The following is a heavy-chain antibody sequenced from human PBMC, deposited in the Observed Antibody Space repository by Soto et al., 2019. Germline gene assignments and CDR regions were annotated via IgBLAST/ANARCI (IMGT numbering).Heavy chain of an antibody. CDR3: ARHLTYCSAGSCYSDFPYYCMDV. CDR2: IFYSGST. V-gene: IGHV4-39*01. Sequence: TSETLSLTRTVSGGSISSSNYYWGWIRQPPGKGLEWIGSIFYSGSTYYNPSLKSRVTISVDTSKNQFSLKLSSVTAADTAVYYCARHLTYCSAGSCYSDFPYYCMDVWGQGITVSVSS. CDR1: GGSISSSNYY. J-gene: IGHJ6*02. D-gene: IGHD2-15*01.